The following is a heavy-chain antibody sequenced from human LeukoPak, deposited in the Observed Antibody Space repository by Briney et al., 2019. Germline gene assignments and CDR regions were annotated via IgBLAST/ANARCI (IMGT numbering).Heavy chain of an antibody. J-gene: IGHJ4*02. CDR3: ARWPALPAAMNGDY. V-gene: IGHV4-39*07. Sequence: SETLSLTCTVSGGSISSSSYYWGWIRQPPGKGLEWIGSIYYSGSTYYNPSLKSRVTISVDTSKNQFSLKLSSVTAADTAVYYCARWPALPAAMNGDYWGQGTLVTVSS. CDR2: IYYSGST. D-gene: IGHD2-2*01. CDR1: GGSISSSSYY.